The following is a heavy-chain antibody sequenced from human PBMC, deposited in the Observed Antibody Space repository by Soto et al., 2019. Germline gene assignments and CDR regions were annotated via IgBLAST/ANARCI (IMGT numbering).Heavy chain of an antibody. CDR1: GFTFSSYG. V-gene: IGHV3-30*18. CDR2: ISYDGGNK. Sequence: QVQLVESGGGVVQPGRSLRLSCAASGFTFSSYGMHWVRQAPGQGLEWVAVISYDGGNKYYADSVKGRFTISRDNSKNTLYVQMNSLRAEDTAVYYCAKLTMIGWYFDLWGRGTLVTVSS. CDR3: AKLTMIGWYFDL. D-gene: IGHD3-22*01. J-gene: IGHJ2*01.